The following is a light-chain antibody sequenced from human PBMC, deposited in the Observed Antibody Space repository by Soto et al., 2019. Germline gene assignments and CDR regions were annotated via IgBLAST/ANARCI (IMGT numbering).Light chain of an antibody. CDR1: QSVSSN. Sequence: EIVMTQSPATLSVSLGERATLSCRASQSVSSNLAWYKQKPGQPPSLLIYGASARATGIPARFSGSGSGTEFTLTISSLQSEDFAVYYCQHGFTFGPGTKVDIK. V-gene: IGKV3-15*01. CDR2: GAS. CDR3: QHGFT. J-gene: IGKJ3*01.